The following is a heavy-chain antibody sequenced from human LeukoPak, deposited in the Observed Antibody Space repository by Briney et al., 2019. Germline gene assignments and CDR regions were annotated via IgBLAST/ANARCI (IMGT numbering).Heavy chain of an antibody. D-gene: IGHD3-3*01. CDR2: INQDGCEK. Sequence: PGGSLRLSCAASGFTFSSYWMSWVRQAPGKGLEWVANINQDGCEKYCVDSVKGRFTIARDNAKNSLYLQMNSLRAEDTAVYYCARDKYYDFWSGYGEANDYWGQGTLVTVSS. CDR3: ARDKYYDFWSGYGEANDY. J-gene: IGHJ4*02. V-gene: IGHV3-7*01. CDR1: GFTFSSYW.